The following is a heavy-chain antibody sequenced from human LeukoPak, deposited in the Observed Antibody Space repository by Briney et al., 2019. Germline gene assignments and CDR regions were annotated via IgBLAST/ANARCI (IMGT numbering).Heavy chain of an antibody. V-gene: IGHV4-39*07. CDR2: LSHSGST. CDR1: GGSISSSNPY. D-gene: IGHD3-3*01. CDR3: ARGLAYYDFWSGYSGWFDP. Sequence: SETLSLTCTVSGGSISSSNPYWGWIRQPPGKGLEWIGTLSHSGSTYYNPSLKSRVTISVDTSENQFSLKLSSVTAADTAIYYCARGLAYYDFWSGYSGWFDPWGQGILVAVSS. J-gene: IGHJ5*02.